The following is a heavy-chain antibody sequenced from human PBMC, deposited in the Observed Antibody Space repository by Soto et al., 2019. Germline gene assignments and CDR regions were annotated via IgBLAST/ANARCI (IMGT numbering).Heavy chain of an antibody. Sequence: SLRLSCAASGFTFSNFAMNWVRQAPGKRLEWVSGISGSGGRIYYTDSVKGRFTISRDNSKNTLFLQMDSLRGEDTAIYYCAKGGTYSANFQHWGQGTLVTVSS. D-gene: IGHD2-21*01. CDR2: ISGSGGRI. J-gene: IGHJ1*01. CDR3: AKGGTYSANFQH. V-gene: IGHV3-23*01. CDR1: GFTFSNFA.